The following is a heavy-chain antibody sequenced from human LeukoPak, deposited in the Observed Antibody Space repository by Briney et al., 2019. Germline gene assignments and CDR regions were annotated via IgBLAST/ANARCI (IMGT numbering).Heavy chain of an antibody. CDR1: GYTFTAHY. D-gene: IGHD3-10*01. J-gene: IGHJ2*01. CDR2: IDPNSGGT. V-gene: IGHV1-2*02. Sequence: GASVKVSCKASGYTFTAHYIHWVRQAPGQGLEWMGWIDPNSGGTNYAQKFLGSVTMTGDTSINTAFMELSRLRSDDTVIYYCARGRGTTMVRGVITNYFDLWGRGSLVTVSS. CDR3: ARGRGTTMVRGVITNYFDL.